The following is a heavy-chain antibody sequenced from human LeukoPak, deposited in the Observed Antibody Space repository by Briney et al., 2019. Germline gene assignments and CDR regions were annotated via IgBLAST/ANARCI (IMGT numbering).Heavy chain of an antibody. CDR2: INHSGST. D-gene: IGHD3-10*01. V-gene: IGHV4-34*01. CDR3: ARKSNGSGNFDY. J-gene: IGHJ4*02. CDR1: GGSFSGYY. Sequence: SETLSLTCAVYGGSFSGYYWSWIRQPPGKGLEWIGEINHSGSTNYNPSLKSRVTISVDTSKNQFSLKLSSVTAADTAAYYCARKSNGSGNFDYWGQGTLVTVSS.